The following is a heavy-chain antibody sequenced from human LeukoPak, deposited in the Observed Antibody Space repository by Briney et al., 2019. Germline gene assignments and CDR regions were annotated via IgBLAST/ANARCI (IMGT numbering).Heavy chain of an antibody. CDR1: GYTFTSYG. V-gene: IGHV1-69*13. J-gene: IGHJ5*02. CDR2: IIPIFGTA. D-gene: IGHD3-10*01. Sequence: SVKVSCKASGYTFTSYGISWVRQAPGQGLEWMGGIIPIFGTANYAQKFQGRVTITADESTGTAYMELSGLRSEDTAMYYCATSRRIHGSGLAVRYSWLDPWGQGTLVTVSS. CDR3: ATSRRIHGSGLAVRYSWLDP.